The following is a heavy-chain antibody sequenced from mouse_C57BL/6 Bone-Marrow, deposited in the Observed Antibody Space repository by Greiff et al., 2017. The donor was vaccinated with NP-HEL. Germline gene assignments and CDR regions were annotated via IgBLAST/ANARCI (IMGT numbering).Heavy chain of an antibody. D-gene: IGHD1-1*01. V-gene: IGHV1-52*01. Sequence: QVQLQHPGAELVRPGSSVKLSCKASGYTFTSYWMHWVKQRPIQGLEWIGNIDPYDSETHYNHKFKDKATLTVDKSSSTAYMQLSSLTSEDSAVYYWARRSITTVVATDWYFDVWGTGTTVTVSS. CDR3: ARRSITTVVATDWYFDV. J-gene: IGHJ1*03. CDR1: GYTFTSYW. CDR2: IDPYDSET.